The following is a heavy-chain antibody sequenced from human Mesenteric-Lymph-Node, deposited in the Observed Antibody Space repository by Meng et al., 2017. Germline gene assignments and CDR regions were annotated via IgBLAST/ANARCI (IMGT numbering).Heavy chain of an antibody. Sequence: GESLKISCTASGFTFGDSAMNWFRQAPGKGPEWVGFIRSKAFGGTTEYAASVKGRLAISRDDSKNIAYLQMNSLKAEDTAVYYCTRVPYSSDRYGGGSHYYGMDVWGQGTMVTVSS. CDR3: TRVPYSSDRYGGGSHYYGMDV. D-gene: IGHD6-19*01. CDR1: GFTFGDSA. CDR2: IRSKAFGGTT. J-gene: IGHJ6*02. V-gene: IGHV3-49*03.